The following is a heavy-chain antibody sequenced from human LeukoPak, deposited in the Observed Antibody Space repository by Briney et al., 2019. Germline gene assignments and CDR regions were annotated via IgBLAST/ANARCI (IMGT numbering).Heavy chain of an antibody. CDR3: ARSSDTAMPHY. CDR2: IWYDGSSK. V-gene: IGHV3-33*01. D-gene: IGHD5-18*01. CDR1: GFTFSSYG. Sequence: GGSLRLSCAASGFTFSSYGMHWVRQAPGKGLEWVAVIWYDGSSKYYADSVRGRFTISRDNSKNTLYLQMNSLRAEDTAVYYCARSSDTAMPHYWGQGTLVTVSS. J-gene: IGHJ4*02.